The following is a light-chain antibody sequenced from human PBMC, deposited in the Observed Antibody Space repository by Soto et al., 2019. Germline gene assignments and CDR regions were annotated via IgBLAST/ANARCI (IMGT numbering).Light chain of an antibody. CDR2: DAS. CDR3: QQYNSYPGT. J-gene: IGKJ1*01. CDR1: QAIVNW. V-gene: IGKV1-5*01. Sequence: DIQMTQSPSTLSASVGDRVTITCRASQAIVNWLAWYQHTPGKAPQLLIFDASTLQSGVPSRFIGSASGTEFTLTINSLQPDDFGTYFCQQYNSYPGTFGEGTKVEIK.